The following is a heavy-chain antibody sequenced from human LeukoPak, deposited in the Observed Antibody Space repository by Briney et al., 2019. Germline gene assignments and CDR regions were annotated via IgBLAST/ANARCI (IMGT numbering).Heavy chain of an antibody. CDR3: ARAPWERYYDSSGYWSSWFDP. Sequence: SETLSLTCAVSGGSISSGGYSWSWIRQPPGKGLEWIVYIYHSTTTNNTPSLKSRVTISVDRPKTQFSLKLSSVTAADTAVYSGARAPWERYYDSSGYWSSWFDPWGQGTLVTVSS. V-gene: IGHV4-30-2*01. D-gene: IGHD3-22*01. CDR2: IYHSTTT. J-gene: IGHJ5*02. CDR1: GGSISSGGYS.